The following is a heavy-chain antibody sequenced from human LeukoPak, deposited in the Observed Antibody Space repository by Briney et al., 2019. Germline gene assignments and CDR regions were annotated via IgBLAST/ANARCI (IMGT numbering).Heavy chain of an antibody. Sequence: GASLTLSCAASGFSFSSYAMSWVRHAPGKGLEWVSAISGSGGSTYNANSVKGRFTISRDKSKNTLYMQMNSLRAEETAVYYCAKGTGGYEVGTAAMNAFDIWGQGTMVTVSS. J-gene: IGHJ3*02. D-gene: IGHD2-2*01. CDR2: ISGSGGST. CDR3: AKGTGGYEVGTAAMNAFDI. V-gene: IGHV3-23*01. CDR1: GFSFSSYA.